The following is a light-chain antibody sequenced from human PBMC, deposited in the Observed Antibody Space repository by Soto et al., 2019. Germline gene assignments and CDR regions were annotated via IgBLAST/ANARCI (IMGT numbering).Light chain of an antibody. Sequence: DIPMTQSPSTLSASVGDRVTITCRARLSINTWLAWYQLKPGKAPKLLIYDASSLESGVPSRFSGSGSGTEFTISLKSLHPEDFGSQYCNQYPYNFGGGTKVEIK. CDR3: NQYPYN. CDR2: DAS. J-gene: IGKJ4*01. CDR1: LSINTW. V-gene: IGKV1-5*01.